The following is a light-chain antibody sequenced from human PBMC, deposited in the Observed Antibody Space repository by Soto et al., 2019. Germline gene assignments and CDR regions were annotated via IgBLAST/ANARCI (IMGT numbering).Light chain of an antibody. CDR2: KAS. J-gene: IGKJ5*01. CDR3: QQYHTSSIP. V-gene: IGKV1-5*03. CDR1: QSISSW. Sequence: DIQMTQSPSTLSASVGDRVTITCRASQSISSWWAWYQQKPGKAPKLLIYKASSLESGVPSRFSGSGSGTEFTLTISSLQPDDFATYYCQQYHTSSIPFGQGTRLAI.